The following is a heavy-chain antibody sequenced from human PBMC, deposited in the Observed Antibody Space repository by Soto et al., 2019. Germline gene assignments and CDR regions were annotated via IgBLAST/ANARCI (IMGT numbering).Heavy chain of an antibody. J-gene: IGHJ4*02. CDR3: ARVPRRGSGGYDWMPIPHYYFDY. Sequence: QVQLQQWGAGLLKPSETLSLTCAVYGEPFSGYYWSWIRQPPGKGLEWIGEINRRGTTNYNPSLKSRVTFSIDTSKNQFSLNLTSVTAADTAVYYCARVPRRGSGGYDWMPIPHYYFDYWGQGTLVTVSS. V-gene: IGHV4-34*01. D-gene: IGHD5-12*01. CDR2: INRRGTT. CDR1: GEPFSGYY.